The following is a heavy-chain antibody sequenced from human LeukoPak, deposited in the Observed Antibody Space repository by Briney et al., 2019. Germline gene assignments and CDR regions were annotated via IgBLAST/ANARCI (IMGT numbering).Heavy chain of an antibody. CDR3: ARAGYDFWSGYSNRPSFGNWFDP. D-gene: IGHD3-3*01. V-gene: IGHV3-64*01. J-gene: IGHJ5*02. Sequence: GGSLRLSCAASGFTFGSYAMHWVRQAPGKGLEYVSAISSNGGSTYYANSVKGRFTISRDNPKNTLYLQMGSLRAEDMAVYYCARAGYDFWSGYSNRPSFGNWFDPWGQGTLVTVSS. CDR2: ISSNGGST. CDR1: GFTFGSYA.